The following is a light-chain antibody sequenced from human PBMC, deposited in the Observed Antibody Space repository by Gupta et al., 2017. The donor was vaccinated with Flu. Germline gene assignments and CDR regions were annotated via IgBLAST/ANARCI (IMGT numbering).Light chain of an antibody. CDR3: QAWDSTTGV. CDR2: KDT. Sequence: SYELIQPPSVSVSPGQTASITCSGDNLGDKYASWYQQKPGQSPVLVIYKDTKRPSGIPERFSGSNSGNTATLTISGTQAMDEADYYCQAWDSTTGVFGTGTKVTVL. J-gene: IGLJ1*01. V-gene: IGLV3-1*01. CDR1: NLGDKY.